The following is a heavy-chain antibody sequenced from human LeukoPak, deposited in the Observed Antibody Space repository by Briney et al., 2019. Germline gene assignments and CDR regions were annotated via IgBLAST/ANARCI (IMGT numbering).Heavy chain of an antibody. CDR3: AKAITLSYGDYRGCFDP. V-gene: IGHV3-23*01. CDR2: ISGSGGST. Sequence: GGSLRLSCAASGFTFSSYGMSWVRQAPGKGLEWVSDISGSGGSTYYADSGKGRFTISRDNAKNTLYLQMNSLRAEDTAVYYCAKAITLSYGDYRGCFDPWGQGTLVTVSS. J-gene: IGHJ5*02. D-gene: IGHD4-17*01. CDR1: GFTFSSYG.